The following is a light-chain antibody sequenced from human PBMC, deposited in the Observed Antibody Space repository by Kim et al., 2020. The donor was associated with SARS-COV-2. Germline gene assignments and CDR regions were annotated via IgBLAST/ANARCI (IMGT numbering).Light chain of an antibody. V-gene: IGKV3-11*01. J-gene: IGKJ4*01. Sequence: SPGERASPSCSASQSVSSYLAWYQQKPGQAPRLRIYDASNRATGIPARFSGSGSGTDFTLTISSLEPEDFAVYYCQQRSNWPPLTFGGGTKVEIK. CDR2: DAS. CDR1: QSVSSY. CDR3: QQRSNWPPLT.